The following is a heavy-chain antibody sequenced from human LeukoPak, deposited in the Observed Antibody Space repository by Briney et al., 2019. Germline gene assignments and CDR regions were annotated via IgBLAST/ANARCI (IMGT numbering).Heavy chain of an antibody. J-gene: IGHJ4*02. V-gene: IGHV3-74*01. CDR2: VNGDGRST. CDR1: GFTFSSYW. CDR3: ARASMRMTTAGLVDY. D-gene: IGHD6-13*01. Sequence: PGGSLRLSCAASGFTFSSYWMHWVRQTPGKGLVWVSRVNGDGRSTNYADSVKGRFTISRDNAKNSLYLQMNSLRAEDTAVYYCARASMRMTTAGLVDYWGQGTLVTVSS.